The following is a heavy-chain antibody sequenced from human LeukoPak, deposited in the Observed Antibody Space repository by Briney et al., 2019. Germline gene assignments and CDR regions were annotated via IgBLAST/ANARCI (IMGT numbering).Heavy chain of an antibody. J-gene: IGHJ3*02. CDR3: ATPRSLAKIPYDAFDI. CDR2: IIPIFGTA. D-gene: IGHD5-12*01. CDR1: GGTFSSYA. V-gene: IGHV1-69*05. Sequence: SVKVSCKASGGTFSSYAISWVRQAPGQGLEWMGRIIPIFGTANYAQKFQGRVTITTDESTSTAYMELSSLRSEDTAVYYCATPRSLAKIPYDAFDIWGQGTMVAVSS.